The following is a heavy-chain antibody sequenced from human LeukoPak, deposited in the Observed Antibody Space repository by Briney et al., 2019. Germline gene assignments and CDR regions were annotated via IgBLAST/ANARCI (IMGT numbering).Heavy chain of an antibody. J-gene: IGHJ3*02. CDR3: ATEVGTAAVRSAFDI. V-gene: IGHV3-7*01. D-gene: IGHD2-2*01. Sequence: GGSLRLSCAASGFTFSSYWMSWVRQAPGKGLEWVANINQDGGAKNYVDSVKGRFTISRDNAKKSLYLQVNSLRGEDTAVYYCATEVGTAAVRSAFDIWGQGTMVTVSS. CDR1: GFTFSSYW. CDR2: INQDGGAK.